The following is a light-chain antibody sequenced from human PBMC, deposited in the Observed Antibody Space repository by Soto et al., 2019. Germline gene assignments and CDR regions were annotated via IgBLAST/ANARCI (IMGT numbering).Light chain of an antibody. CDR2: XXX. CDR1: QSVSSN. J-gene: IGKJ1*01. V-gene: IGKV3-15*01. Sequence: EIVMTQSPGTLSLSPGERATLSCRASQSVSSNLAWYQXXXXXXXXXXXXXXXTRATXITDRFSGSGSGTELTLTISSLQSEDFAVSYCQQYNNWPWTCGHGNKEEI. CDR3: QQYNNWPWT.